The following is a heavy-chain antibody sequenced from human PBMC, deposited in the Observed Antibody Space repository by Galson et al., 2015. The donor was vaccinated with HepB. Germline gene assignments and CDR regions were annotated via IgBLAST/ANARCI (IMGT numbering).Heavy chain of an antibody. V-gene: IGHV1-18*01. D-gene: IGHD6-6*01. CDR3: ARGRGGSSSAVSDH. CDR1: GYTFTTYG. CDR2: ISAYNGNT. J-gene: IGHJ4*02. Sequence: SVKVSCKASGYTFTTYGISWVRQAPGQGLEWMGWISAYNGNTNYAQKFQSRVTMTTDTSTNTAYMELRSLRSDDTAVYYCARGRGGSSSAVSDHWGQGTLVTVSS.